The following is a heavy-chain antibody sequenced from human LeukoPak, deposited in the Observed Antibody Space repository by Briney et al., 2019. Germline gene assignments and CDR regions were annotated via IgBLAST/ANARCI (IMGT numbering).Heavy chain of an antibody. V-gene: IGHV4-34*01. J-gene: IGHJ4*02. Sequence: PSETLSLTCAVYGGTFSGYYWSWIRQPPGKGLEWIGEINHSGSTNYNPSLKSRVTISVDTSKNQFSLKLSSVTAADTAVYYCARLYYYGSGAYFDYWGQGTLVTVSS. D-gene: IGHD3-10*01. CDR1: GGTFSGYY. CDR3: ARLYYYGSGAYFDY. CDR2: INHSGST.